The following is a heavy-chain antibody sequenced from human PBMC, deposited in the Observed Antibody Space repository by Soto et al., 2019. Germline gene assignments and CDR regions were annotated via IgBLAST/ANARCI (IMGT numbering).Heavy chain of an antibody. Sequence: SETLSLTCAFCGGSFSFYHCSWIRQPPGKGLEWIGEINHRGITNYNPSLKSRVTISVDTSKNQFSLKLSSVTAADTAVYYCARHGGSSSFWAGYYYYGMDVWGQGTTVTVSS. V-gene: IGHV4-34*01. CDR1: GGSFSFYH. CDR2: INHRGIT. CDR3: ARHGGSSSFWAGYYYYGMDV. D-gene: IGHD6-6*01. J-gene: IGHJ6*02.